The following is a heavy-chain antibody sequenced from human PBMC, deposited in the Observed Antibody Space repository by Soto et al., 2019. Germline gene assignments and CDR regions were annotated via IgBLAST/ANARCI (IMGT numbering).Heavy chain of an antibody. CDR3: ARSRVDGIVYYYGMDV. CDR1: GFTFSSYG. D-gene: IGHD1-26*01. Sequence: GGSLRLSCAASGFTFSSYGMHWVRQAPGKGLEWVAVIWYDGSNKYYADSVKGRFTISRDNSKNTLYLQMNSLRAEDTAVYYCARSRVDGIVYYYGMDVWGQGTTVTVSS. CDR2: IWYDGSNK. J-gene: IGHJ6*02. V-gene: IGHV3-33*01.